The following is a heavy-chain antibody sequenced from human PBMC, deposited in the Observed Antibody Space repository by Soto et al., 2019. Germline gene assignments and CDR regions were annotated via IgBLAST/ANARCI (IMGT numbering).Heavy chain of an antibody. V-gene: IGHV1-69*13. CDR1: GGTFSSYA. CDR2: IIPIFGTA. CDR3: AREGLPDNSKNYGMDV. D-gene: IGHD1-20*01. J-gene: IGHJ6*02. Sequence: SVKVSCKASGGTFSSYAISWVRQAPGQGLEWMGGIIPIFGTANYAQKFQGRVTITADESTSTAYMELSSLRSEDTAVYYCAREGLPDNSKNYGMDVSGQGTTVTVSS.